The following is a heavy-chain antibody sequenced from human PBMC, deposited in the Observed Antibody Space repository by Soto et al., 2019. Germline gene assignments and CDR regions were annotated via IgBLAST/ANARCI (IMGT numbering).Heavy chain of an antibody. J-gene: IGHJ3*01. CDR3: ARVSNHLNWFPEAFDL. CDR2: MYPLNSET. D-gene: IGHD3-9*01. Sequence: EEQLVQSGGEVKKPGESLKISCKSSGYSFTTYWIGWVRQMPGKGLEWMGIMYPLNSETRYNPSFQGQVTMSADRSISTAYLQWSSLKASDTAIYYCARVSNHLNWFPEAFDLWGQGTKVTVST. CDR1: GYSFTTYW. V-gene: IGHV5-51*01.